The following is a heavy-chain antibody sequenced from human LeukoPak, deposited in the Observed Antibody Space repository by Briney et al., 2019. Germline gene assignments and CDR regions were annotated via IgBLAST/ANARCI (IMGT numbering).Heavy chain of an antibody. J-gene: IGHJ4*02. D-gene: IGHD3-22*01. CDR2: IYLSGST. CDR3: ARDGPSYYYDSSGYYYDY. Sequence: SETLSLTCTVSGFSISSGYYWGWIRQSPGKGLEWIGSIYLSGSTYYNPSLKSRVTISVDTSKNQFSLKLSSVTAADTAVYYCARDGPSYYYDSSGYYYDYWGQGTLVTVSS. CDR1: GFSISSGYY. V-gene: IGHV4-38-2*02.